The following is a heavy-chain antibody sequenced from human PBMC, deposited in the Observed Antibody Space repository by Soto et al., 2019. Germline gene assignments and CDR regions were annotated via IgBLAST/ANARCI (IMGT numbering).Heavy chain of an antibody. J-gene: IGHJ6*02. CDR2: ISTTSTFT. Sequence: RLSCAASGFTFSESFMSWIRQAPGKGLEWVSSISTTSTFTDYAASLKGRVTVSRDNSRNALFLQLDSLRDEDTAVYFCARGAVSRQHFYYGFDVWGQGTTVTVSS. D-gene: IGHD4-17*01. CDR1: GFTFSESF. CDR3: ARGAVSRQHFYYGFDV. V-gene: IGHV3-11*06.